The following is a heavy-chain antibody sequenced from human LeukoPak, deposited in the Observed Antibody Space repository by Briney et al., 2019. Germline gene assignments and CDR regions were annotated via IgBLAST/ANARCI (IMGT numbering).Heavy chain of an antibody. V-gene: IGHV3-74*01. CDR1: GFTFSNYW. Sequence: GGSLRLSCAASGFTFSNYWVHWVRQAPGKGLVWVSRINRDGSTTNYADSVKGRFTVSRDNAKNTLNLQMNSLRAEDTAAYYCARDKKSGESSEIDYWGQGTLVTVSS. CDR2: INRDGSTT. J-gene: IGHJ4*02. CDR3: ARDKKSGESSEIDY. D-gene: IGHD3-10*01.